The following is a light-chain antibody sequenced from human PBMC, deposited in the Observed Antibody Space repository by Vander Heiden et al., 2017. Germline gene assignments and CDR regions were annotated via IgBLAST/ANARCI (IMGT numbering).Light chain of an antibody. V-gene: IGLV1-40*01. CDR1: SSNIGAGYD. CDR3: QSYDSSLSGHVV. J-gene: IGLJ2*01. CDR2: GNS. Sequence: QSVLTQPPSVTEAPGQTVTISCTGSSSNIGAGYDVHWYQQLPGTAPKLLIYGNSNRPSGVPDRFSGSKSGTSASLAITGLQAEDEADYYCQSYDSSLSGHVVFGGGTKLTVL.